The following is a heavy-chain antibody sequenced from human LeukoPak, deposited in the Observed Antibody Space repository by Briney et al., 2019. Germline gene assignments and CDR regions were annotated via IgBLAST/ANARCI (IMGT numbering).Heavy chain of an antibody. D-gene: IGHD2-15*01. Sequence: GGSLRLSCAASGFTFSGSAMHWVRQASGKGLEWVGRIRSKANSYATAYAASVKGRFTISRDDSKNTAYLQMNSLKTEDTAVYYCTRQSGICSGGSCYYYYYYYMDVWGKGTTVTISS. CDR3: TRQSGICSGGSCYYYYYYYMDV. CDR1: GFTFSGSA. V-gene: IGHV3-73*01. J-gene: IGHJ6*03. CDR2: IRSKANSYAT.